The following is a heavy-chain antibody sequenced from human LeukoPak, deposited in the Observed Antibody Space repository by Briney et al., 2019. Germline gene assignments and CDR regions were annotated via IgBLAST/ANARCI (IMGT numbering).Heavy chain of an antibody. D-gene: IGHD3-22*01. CDR2: TYYSGTT. CDR1: GGSISSSFYY. CDR3: ARYRYDSSGYYYGD. V-gene: IGHV4-39*07. Sequence: SETLSLTCTVSGGSISSSFYYWGWLRQPPGKGLEWIGSTYYSGTTYYKPSLKSRVSVSVDTSKNQLSLNLTSVTAADTAVYYCARYRYDSSGYYYGDWGQGTLVTVSS. J-gene: IGHJ4*02.